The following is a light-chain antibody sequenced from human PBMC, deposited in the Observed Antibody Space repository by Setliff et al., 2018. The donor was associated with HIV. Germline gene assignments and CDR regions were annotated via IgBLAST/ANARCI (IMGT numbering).Light chain of an antibody. CDR2: AAS. CDR3: QQSYSTPWT. Sequence: DIQMTQSPSSLSASVGDRVTITCRASQNIRSNLNWYQQKPGKAPKLLIYAASTLQSGVPSRFSGSGSGTDFTLTITSLQPENFATYYCQQSYSTPWTFGQGTKVDIK. J-gene: IGKJ1*01. V-gene: IGKV1-39*01. CDR1: QNIRSN.